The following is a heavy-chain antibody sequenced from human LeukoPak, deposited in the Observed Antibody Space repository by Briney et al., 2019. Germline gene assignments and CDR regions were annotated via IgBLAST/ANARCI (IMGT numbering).Heavy chain of an antibody. CDR3: ARITMVRGVSYYFDY. CDR2: IYYSGRT. Sequence: SETLSLTCTVSGGSISSSSYYWGWIRQPPGKGLEWIGSIYYSGRTYYNPSLKSRVTISVDTSKNQFSLKLSSVTAADTAVYYCARITMVRGVSYYFDYWGQGTLVTVSS. D-gene: IGHD3-10*01. J-gene: IGHJ4*02. V-gene: IGHV4-39*07. CDR1: GGSISSSSYY.